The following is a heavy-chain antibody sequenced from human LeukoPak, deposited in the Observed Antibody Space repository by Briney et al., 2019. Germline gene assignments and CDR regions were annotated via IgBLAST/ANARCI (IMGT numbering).Heavy chain of an antibody. CDR3: AKDLGLTVTYYYYGMDV. CDR1: GFTFSSYG. V-gene: IGHV3-30*18. D-gene: IGHD4-17*01. Sequence: GGSLRLSCAASGFTFSSYGMHWVRQAPGKGLEWVAVISYDGSNKYYADSVKGRFTISRDNSKNTLYLQMNSLRAEDTAVYYCAKDLGLTVTYYYYGMDVWGQGTTVTVSS. J-gene: IGHJ6*02. CDR2: ISYDGSNK.